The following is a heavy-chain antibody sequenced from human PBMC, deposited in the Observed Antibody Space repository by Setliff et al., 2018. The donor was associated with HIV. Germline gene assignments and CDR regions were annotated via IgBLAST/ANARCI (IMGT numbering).Heavy chain of an antibody. Sequence: SETLSLTCSVSGVSVGSGDYYWHWIRQHPEKALEWIGYIVHRGDTYYNPSLKSRISMSVDTSKNQFSLELTSLTAADTAVYYCATRPRIAARPFDYWGQGMLVTVSS. D-gene: IGHD6-6*01. J-gene: IGHJ4*02. V-gene: IGHV4-31*03. CDR1: GVSVGSGDYY. CDR2: IVHRGDT. CDR3: ATRPRIAARPFDY.